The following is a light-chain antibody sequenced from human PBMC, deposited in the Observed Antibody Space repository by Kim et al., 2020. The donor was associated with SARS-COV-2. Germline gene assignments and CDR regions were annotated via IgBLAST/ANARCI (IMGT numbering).Light chain of an antibody. CDR2: QDN. J-gene: IGLJ2*01. Sequence: VAPGQTASISCSGDELAGKYACWYQQKPGQSPILLIYQDNKRPSGIPERFSGSSSVNSATLTIRETQAVDEADYYCQAWDSTTAVFGAGTQLTVL. V-gene: IGLV3-1*01. CDR1: ELAGKY. CDR3: QAWDSTTAV.